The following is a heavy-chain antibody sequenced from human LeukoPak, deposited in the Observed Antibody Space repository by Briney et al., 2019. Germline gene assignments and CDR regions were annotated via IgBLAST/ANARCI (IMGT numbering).Heavy chain of an antibody. V-gene: IGHV4-31*01. Sequence: SETLSLTCTVSGGSISSGGYYWSWIRQHPGKGLEWIGYIYYSGSTYYNPSLKSQVTISADTSKNQFSLKLNSVTAADTAVYYCARTSQLVYFDYWGQGTLVTVSS. CDR1: GGSISSGGYY. J-gene: IGHJ4*02. D-gene: IGHD1-1*01. CDR2: IYYSGST. CDR3: ARTSQLVYFDY.